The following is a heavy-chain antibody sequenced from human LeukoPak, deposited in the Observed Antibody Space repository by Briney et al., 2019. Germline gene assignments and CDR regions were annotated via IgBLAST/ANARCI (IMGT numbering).Heavy chain of an antibody. CDR1: GYTFTSYY. V-gene: IGHV1-69*13. CDR3: ARATYDSSGYDVDY. J-gene: IGHJ4*02. D-gene: IGHD3-22*01. CDR2: IIPIFGTA. Sequence: ASVKVSCKASGYTFTSYYMHWVRQAPGQGLEWMGGIIPIFGTANYAQKFQGRVTITADESTSTAYMELSSLRSEDTAVYYCARATYDSSGYDVDYWGQGTLVTVSS.